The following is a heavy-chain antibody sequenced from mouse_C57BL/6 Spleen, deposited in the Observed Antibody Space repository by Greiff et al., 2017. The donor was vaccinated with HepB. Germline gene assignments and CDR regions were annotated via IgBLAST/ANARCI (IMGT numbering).Heavy chain of an antibody. CDR1: GYTFTSYW. D-gene: IGHD3-2*02. V-gene: IGHV1-69*01. CDR3: ARASSGYGTWFAY. Sequence: QVQLQQPGAELVMPGASVKLSCKASGYTFTSYWMHWVKQRPGQGLEWIGEIVPSDSYTNYNQKFKGKSTLTVDKSSSTAYMQLSSLTSEDSAVYYCARASSGYGTWFAYWGQGTLVTVSA. J-gene: IGHJ3*01. CDR2: IVPSDSYT.